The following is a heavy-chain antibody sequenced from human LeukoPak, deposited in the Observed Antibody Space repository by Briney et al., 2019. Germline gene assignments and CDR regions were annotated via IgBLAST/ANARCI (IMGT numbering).Heavy chain of an antibody. CDR3: ARVSSTYDSSGYRLYYFDY. D-gene: IGHD3-22*01. CDR1: GFTFSSYA. J-gene: IGHJ4*02. CDR2: ISGSGGST. V-gene: IGHV3-23*01. Sequence: GGSLRLSCAASGFTFSSYAMSWVRQAPGKGLEWVSAISGSGGSTYYADSVKGRFTISRDNSKNTLYLQMNSLRAEDTAVYYCARVSSTYDSSGYRLYYFDYWGQGSLVTVSS.